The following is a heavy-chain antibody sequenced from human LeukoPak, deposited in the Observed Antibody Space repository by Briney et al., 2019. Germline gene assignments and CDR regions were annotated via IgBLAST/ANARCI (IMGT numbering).Heavy chain of an antibody. V-gene: IGHV3-23*01. J-gene: IGHJ4*02. CDR3: SRKYDSSGYFDY. Sequence: GGSLRLSCIASGFRLSGYAVSWVRQAPGKGLEWVSTISGGGDAAYYADSVKGRFTISRDNSKNTLYLQMNSLRAEDTAVYYCSRKYDSSGYFDYWGRGTLVTVSS. D-gene: IGHD3-22*01. CDR2: ISGGGDAA. CDR1: GFRLSGYA.